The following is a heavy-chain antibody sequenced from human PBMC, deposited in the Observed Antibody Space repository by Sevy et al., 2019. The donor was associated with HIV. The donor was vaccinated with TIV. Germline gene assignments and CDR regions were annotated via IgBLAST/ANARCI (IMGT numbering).Heavy chain of an antibody. D-gene: IGHD1-26*01. CDR3: ATVLGAGAAGAFEI. CDR2: DKRKSDGGSI. Sequence: GGSLRLSCAGSGFRFKNVWMTWVRQTPAKGLEWVGRDKRKSDGGSIDYGSPVNGRFTISRDDSKDMLYLQMSSLKTEDTGVYYCATVLGAGAAGAFEIWGQGTMVTVSS. CDR1: GFRFKNVW. J-gene: IGHJ3*02. V-gene: IGHV3-15*01.